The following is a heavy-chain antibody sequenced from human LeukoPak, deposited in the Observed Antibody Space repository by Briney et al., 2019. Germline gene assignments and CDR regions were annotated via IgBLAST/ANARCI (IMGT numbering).Heavy chain of an antibody. CDR2: TNPNSGNT. V-gene: IGHV1-8*01. J-gene: IGHJ4*02. CDR1: GYTFTSYD. CDR3: ARVELAGYNADY. Sequence: ASVKVSCRASGYTFTSYDINWVRQATGQGLEWMGWTNPNSGNTGYAQKFQGRVTMTRNTSISTAYMELSSLRSEDTAVYYCARVELAGYNADYWGQGTLVNVSS. D-gene: IGHD5-24*01.